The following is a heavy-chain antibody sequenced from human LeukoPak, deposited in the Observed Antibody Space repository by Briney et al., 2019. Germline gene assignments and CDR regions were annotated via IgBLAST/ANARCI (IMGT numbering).Heavy chain of an antibody. V-gene: IGHV3-9*01. CDR2: ISSNSDTI. CDR1: GFTLGDYD. J-gene: IGHJ4*02. Sequence: PGGSLRLSYAASGFTLGDYDIHWVRQAPGKGPEWVSSISSNSDTIAYAEPVKGRFTVSRDNTINSLYLQMDSLRVEDTALYYCLTSSFDHWGQGTLVTVSS. CDR3: LTSSFDH.